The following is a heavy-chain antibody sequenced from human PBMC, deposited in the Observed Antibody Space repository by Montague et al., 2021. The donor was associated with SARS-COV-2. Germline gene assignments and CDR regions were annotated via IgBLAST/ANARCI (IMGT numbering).Heavy chain of an antibody. D-gene: IGHD3-3*01. CDR3: GGGVNFDY. CDR1: GVTFSNYP. J-gene: IGHJ4*02. V-gene: IGHV1-69*13. Sequence: SVKVSCKASGVTFSNYPISWVRQAPVQGPEWMGGIIPMFGTGNYAQKFQGRPTFTADEATNTAYMELSSLRSEDTAVYYCGGGVNFDYWGQGTLVIVSS. CDR2: IIPMFGTG.